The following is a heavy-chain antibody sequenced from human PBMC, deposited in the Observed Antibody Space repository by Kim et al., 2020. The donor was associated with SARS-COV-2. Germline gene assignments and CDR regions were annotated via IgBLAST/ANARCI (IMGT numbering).Heavy chain of an antibody. V-gene: IGHV3-48*04. CDR1: RFTFSSYS. Sequence: GGSLRLSCAASRFTFSSYSMNWVRQAPGKGLEWVSYISSSSSTIYYADSVKGRFTISRDNAKNSLYLQMNSLRAEDTAVYYCARGISDWYFDLWGRGTLVTVSS. CDR3: ARGISDWYFDL. J-gene: IGHJ2*01. CDR2: ISSSSSTI.